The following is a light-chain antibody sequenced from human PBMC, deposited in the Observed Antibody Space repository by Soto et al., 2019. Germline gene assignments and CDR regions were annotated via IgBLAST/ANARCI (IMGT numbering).Light chain of an antibody. Sequence: QSVLTQPPSVSGAPGQRVTISCTGSSSNIGAGYDVHWYQQLPGTAPKLLIYGTSNRPSGVPDRFSGSKSGTSASLAITGLQAEEEADYYCQSYDSSLSGSGVFGGGTQLTVL. J-gene: IGLJ2*01. CDR2: GTS. CDR3: QSYDSSLSGSGV. CDR1: SSNIGAGYD. V-gene: IGLV1-40*01.